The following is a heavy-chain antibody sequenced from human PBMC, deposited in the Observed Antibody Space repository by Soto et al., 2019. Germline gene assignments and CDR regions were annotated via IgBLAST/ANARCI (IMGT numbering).Heavy chain of an antibody. Sequence: HPGGSLRLSCTASGFTFGDYAMSWFRQAPGKGLEWVGFIRSKAYGGTTEYAASVKGRFTISRDDSKSIAYLQMNSLKTEDTAVYYCTRAVDCSSTSCPPPRGYYYYYYYMDVWGKGTTVTVSS. V-gene: IGHV3-49*03. CDR1: GFTFGDYA. D-gene: IGHD2-2*01. CDR2: IRSKAYGGTT. CDR3: TRAVDCSSTSCPPPRGYYYYYYYMDV. J-gene: IGHJ6*03.